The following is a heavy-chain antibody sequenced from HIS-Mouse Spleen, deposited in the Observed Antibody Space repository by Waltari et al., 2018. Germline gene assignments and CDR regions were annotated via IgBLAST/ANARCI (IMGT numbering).Heavy chain of an antibody. V-gene: IGHV1-2*02. CDR2: INPNSGGT. Sequence: QVQLVQSGAEVKKPGASVKVSCKASGYPFTGYYMHGVRQAPGQGLEWMGWINPNSGGTNYAQKFQGRVTMTRDTSISTAYMELSRLRSDDTAVYYCARAEYIAVAGPFDYWGQGTLVTVSS. CDR3: ARAEYIAVAGPFDY. D-gene: IGHD6-19*01. J-gene: IGHJ4*02. CDR1: GYPFTGYY.